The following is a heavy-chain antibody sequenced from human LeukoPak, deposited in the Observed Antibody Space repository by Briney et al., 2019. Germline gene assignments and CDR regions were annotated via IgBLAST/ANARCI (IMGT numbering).Heavy chain of an antibody. CDR2: IYSGGST. D-gene: IGHD2-21*01. V-gene: IGHV3-53*01. CDR1: GFTVSSNY. Sequence: GGSLRLSCAASGFTVSSNYMSWVRQAPGKGLEWVSVIYSGGSTYYADSVKGRFTISKDNSKNTLYLQMDRLRAEDTAVYYCARDNSAFDYWGQGTLVTVSS. J-gene: IGHJ4*02. CDR3: ARDNSAFDY.